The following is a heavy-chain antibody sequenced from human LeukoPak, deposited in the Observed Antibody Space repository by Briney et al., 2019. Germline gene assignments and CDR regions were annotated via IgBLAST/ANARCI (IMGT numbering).Heavy chain of an antibody. D-gene: IGHD3-16*01. Sequence: GGSLRLSCAASGFTFSSYWMSWVRQAPGKGLEWVANIKQDGSEKYYVDSVKGRFTIPRDNAKNSLYLQMSNLRAEDTPVYFCARGGGLDVWGQGATVTVSS. V-gene: IGHV3-7*03. CDR2: IKQDGSEK. J-gene: IGHJ6*02. CDR3: ARGGGLDV. CDR1: GFTFSSYW.